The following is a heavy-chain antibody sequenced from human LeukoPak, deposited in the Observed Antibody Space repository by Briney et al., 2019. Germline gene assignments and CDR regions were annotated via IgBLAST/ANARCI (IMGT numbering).Heavy chain of an antibody. Sequence: GGSLRLSCAASGFTFSSHDMSWVRQAPGKGLEWVSLIYRDGDTYYADSVKGRFTISRDNSKNTLYLQMNSLRAEDTAVYYCAEYYYYDSSGYQQYYFDYWGQGTLVTVSS. D-gene: IGHD3-22*01. J-gene: IGHJ4*02. CDR2: IYRDGDT. CDR1: GFTFSSHD. CDR3: AEYYYYDSSGYQQYYFDY. V-gene: IGHV3-23*03.